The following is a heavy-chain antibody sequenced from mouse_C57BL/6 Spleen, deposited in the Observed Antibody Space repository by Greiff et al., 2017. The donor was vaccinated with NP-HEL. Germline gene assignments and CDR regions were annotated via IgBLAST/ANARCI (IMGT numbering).Heavy chain of an antibody. CDR3: AGGYYAMDY. CDR1: GYAFSSSW. Sequence: VKLMESGPELVKPGASVKISCKASGYAFSSSWMNWVKQRPGKGLEWIGRIYPGDGDTNYNGKFKGKATLTADKSSSTAYMQLSSLTSEDSPVYFCAGGYYAMDYWGQGTSVTVSS. D-gene: IGHD1-1*02. J-gene: IGHJ4*01. CDR2: IYPGDGDT. V-gene: IGHV1-82*01.